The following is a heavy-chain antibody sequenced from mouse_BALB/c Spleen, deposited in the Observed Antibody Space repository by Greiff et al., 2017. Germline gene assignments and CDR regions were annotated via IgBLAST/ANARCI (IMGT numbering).Heavy chain of an antibody. CDR1: GFAFSSYD. CDR3: ARQGLRRGFDY. V-gene: IGHV5-12-1*01. Sequence: DVHLVESGAGLVKPGGSLKLSCAASGFAFSSYDMSWVRQTPEKRLEWVAYISSGGGSTYYPDTVKGRFTISRDNAKNTLYLQMSSLKSEDTAMYYCARQGLRRGFDYWGQGTTLTVSS. D-gene: IGHD2-2*01. J-gene: IGHJ2*01. CDR2: ISSGGGST.